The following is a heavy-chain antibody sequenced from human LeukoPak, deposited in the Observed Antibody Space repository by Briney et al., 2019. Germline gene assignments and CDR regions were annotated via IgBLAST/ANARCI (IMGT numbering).Heavy chain of an antibody. V-gene: IGHV1-8*01. CDR1: AYTFTSYD. D-gene: IGHD3-10*01. J-gene: IGHJ4*02. Sequence: ASAKVSCKASAYTFTSYDINWVRQATGQGLEWMGWMNPNSGNTGYAQKFQGRVTMTRNTSISTAYMELSSLRSEDTAVYYCAREGLDGLIIEDWGQGTLVTVSS. CDR3: AREGLDGLIIED. CDR2: MNPNSGNT.